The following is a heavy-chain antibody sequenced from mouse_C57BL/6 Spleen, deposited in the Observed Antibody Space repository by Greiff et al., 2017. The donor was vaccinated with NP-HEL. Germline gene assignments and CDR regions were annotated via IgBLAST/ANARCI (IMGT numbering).Heavy chain of an antibody. J-gene: IGHJ2*01. CDR1: GYTFTSYW. Sequence: QVQLQQPGAELVKPGASVKLSCKASGYTFTSYWMQWVKQRPGQGLEWIGEIDPSDSYTNYNQKFKGKATLTVDTSSSTAYMQLSSLTSEDSAVYYCARGDYYGSNFDYWGQGTTLTVSS. V-gene: IGHV1-50*01. D-gene: IGHD1-1*01. CDR2: IDPSDSYT. CDR3: ARGDYYGSNFDY.